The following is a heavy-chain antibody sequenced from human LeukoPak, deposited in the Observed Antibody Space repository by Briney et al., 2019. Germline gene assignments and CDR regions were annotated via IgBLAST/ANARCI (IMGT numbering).Heavy chain of an antibody. CDR3: ARAGAYCGGDCYQYYFDY. Sequence: SVKVSFKASGGTFINYAINWVRQAPGQGLEWMGRIIPIFGIANYAQKFQGRVTITADKSTSTAYIELSSLSSEDTAVYYCARAGAYCGGDCYQYYFDYWGQGTLVTVSS. D-gene: IGHD2-21*02. CDR1: GGTFINYA. V-gene: IGHV1-69*17. CDR2: IIPIFGIA. J-gene: IGHJ4*02.